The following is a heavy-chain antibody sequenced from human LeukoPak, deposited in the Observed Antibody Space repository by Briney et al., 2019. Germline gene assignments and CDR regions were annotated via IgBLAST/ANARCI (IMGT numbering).Heavy chain of an antibody. V-gene: IGHV3-64D*06. CDR3: AKGRAMTKEYFDY. Sequence: PGGSLRLSCSASGFTFSSYAMHWVRQAPGRGLEYVSGISSSGGNTYYADSVKGTFTISRDNSENTLYLQMRSLRAEDTAVYYCAKGRAMTKEYFDYWGQGTLATVSS. D-gene: IGHD4-11*01. J-gene: IGHJ4*02. CDR1: GFTFSSYA. CDR2: ISSSGGNT.